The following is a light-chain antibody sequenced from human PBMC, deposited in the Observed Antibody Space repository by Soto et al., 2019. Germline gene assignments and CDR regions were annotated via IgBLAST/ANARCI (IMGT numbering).Light chain of an antibody. CDR3: QQCFGTPLT. CDR1: QNIKKY. CDR2: TAS. Sequence: DIQMTQSPSSLSASVGDRVTITCRASQNIKKYLNWYQQKPGKAPNLLIYTASNLQVGLSSRFSGSGSGTDFTLTISSLQAEDCATYYCQQCFGTPLTVGGGTKVEIK. V-gene: IGKV1-39*01. J-gene: IGKJ4*01.